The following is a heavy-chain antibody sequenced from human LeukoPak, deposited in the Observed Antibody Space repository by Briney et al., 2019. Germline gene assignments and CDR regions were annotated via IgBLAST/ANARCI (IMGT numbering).Heavy chain of an antibody. V-gene: IGHV3-64*01. J-gene: IGHJ4*02. CDR2: ISSNGGST. Sequence: PGGSLRLSCAASGFTFSSYAMHWVRQAPGKGLEYVSAISSNGGSTYYGNSVKGRFTISRDNSKNTLYLQMGSLRAEDMAVYYCARPRDFWSGYYLDYWGQGTLVTVSS. CDR1: GFTFSSYA. CDR3: ARPRDFWSGYYLDY. D-gene: IGHD3-3*01.